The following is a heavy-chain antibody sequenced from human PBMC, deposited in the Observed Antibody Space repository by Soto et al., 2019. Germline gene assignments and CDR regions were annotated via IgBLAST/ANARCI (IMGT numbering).Heavy chain of an antibody. Sequence: QVQLQQWGAGLLKPSETLSLTCAVYGGSFSGYYWSWIRQPPGTGLEWIGEINHSGSTNYNPSLNSRVTISVDTSKNQFSLKLSSVTAADTAVYYCARRYYDFWSGRPDLAFDPWGQGTLVTVSS. CDR2: INHSGST. CDR1: GGSFSGYY. J-gene: IGHJ5*02. CDR3: ARRYYDFWSGRPDLAFDP. V-gene: IGHV4-34*01. D-gene: IGHD3-3*01.